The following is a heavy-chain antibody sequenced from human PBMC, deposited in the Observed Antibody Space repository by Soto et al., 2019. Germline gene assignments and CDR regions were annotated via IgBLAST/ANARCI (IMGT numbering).Heavy chain of an antibody. Sequence: QVQLVQSGAEVKKPGASVKVSCKASGYTFTSYAMHWVRQAPGQRLEWMGWINAGNGNTKYSQKFQGRVTITRDTAASTACMELSSLRSEDTAVYYCARVSQQLVRPPGYYYYYYGMDVWGQGTTVTVSS. J-gene: IGHJ6*02. CDR3: ARVSQQLVRPPGYYYYYYGMDV. CDR2: INAGNGNT. CDR1: GYTFTSYA. V-gene: IGHV1-3*01. D-gene: IGHD6-13*01.